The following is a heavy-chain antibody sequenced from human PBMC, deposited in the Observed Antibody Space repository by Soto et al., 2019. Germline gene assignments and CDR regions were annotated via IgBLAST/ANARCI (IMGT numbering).Heavy chain of an antibody. J-gene: IGHJ4*02. D-gene: IGHD2-8*01. CDR1: GGTFNNYA. CDR3: ARVAGRGYSVTYGFDY. Sequence: QVQLVQSGAEVKKPGSSVKVSCKASGGTFNNYAISWVRQAPGQGLEWMGGIIPLLGAPNYAQHFQGRVTITVDKFASTSYMELSSLKSDDTAVYYCARVAGRGYSVTYGFDYWGQGTLVTVSS. CDR2: IIPLLGAP. V-gene: IGHV1-69*06.